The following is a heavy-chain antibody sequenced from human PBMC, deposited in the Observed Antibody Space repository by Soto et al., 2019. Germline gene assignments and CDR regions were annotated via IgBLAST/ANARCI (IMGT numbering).Heavy chain of an antibody. J-gene: IGHJ4*02. V-gene: IGHV3-23*01. CDR1: RFTPTTTP. CDR2: ISGTASRT. CDR3: ATSFRYFDN. D-gene: IGHD3-9*01. Sequence: PARSLRLSCASSRFTPTTTPLSWVRQPPGKGLEWVTSISGTASRTYYVDSVKGRFFISRYNSKNTVTLQMNNLTLDDTAVYYGATSFRYFDNWGQGTRVTVSS.